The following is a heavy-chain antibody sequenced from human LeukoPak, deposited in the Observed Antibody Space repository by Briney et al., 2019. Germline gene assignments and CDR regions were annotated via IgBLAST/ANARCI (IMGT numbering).Heavy chain of an antibody. V-gene: IGHV1-8*03. J-gene: IGHJ6*03. CDR1: GGTFSSYA. D-gene: IGHD6-6*01. CDR2: MNPNSGNT. Sequence: ASVKVSCKASGGTFSSYAISWVRQAPGQGLEWMGWMNPNSGNTGYAQKFQGRVTITRNTSISTAYMELSSLRSEDTAVYYCARDWGVSARPGYMDVWGKGTTVTVSS. CDR3: ARDWGVSARPGYMDV.